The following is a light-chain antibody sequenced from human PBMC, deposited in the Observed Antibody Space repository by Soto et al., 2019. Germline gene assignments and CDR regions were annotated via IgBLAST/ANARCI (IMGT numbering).Light chain of an antibody. V-gene: IGLV2-14*03. Sequence: QSARTQPASVSGAPGQSITISCTGTSSDVGGYNYVSWYQQHPGKAPKFMIYDVSSRPSGVSNRFSGSKSGNTASLTISGLQAEDEADYYCCSYTTSNTRQIAFGTGTKVTVL. CDR3: CSYTTSNTRQIA. CDR1: SSDVGGYNY. CDR2: DVS. J-gene: IGLJ1*01.